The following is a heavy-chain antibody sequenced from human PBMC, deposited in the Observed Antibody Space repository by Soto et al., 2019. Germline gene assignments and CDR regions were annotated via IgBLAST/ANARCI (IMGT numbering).Heavy chain of an antibody. CDR1: GHTFHNYA. CDR2: ISGSGGST. V-gene: IGHV3-23*01. CDR3: ASRADHTSIAVAGSFDY. Sequence: GGSLRLSCVGSGHTFHNYAMTWVRQAPGKGLEWVSGISGSGGSTYYADSVRGRFTISRDNSKNTLYLQMNSLRAEDTAVYYCASRADHTSIAVAGSFDYWGQGTLVTVSS. J-gene: IGHJ4*02. D-gene: IGHD6-19*01.